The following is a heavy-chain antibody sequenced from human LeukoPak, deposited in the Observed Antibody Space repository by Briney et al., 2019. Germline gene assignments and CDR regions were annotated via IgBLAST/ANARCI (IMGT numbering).Heavy chain of an antibody. CDR2: ITSSGGRT. J-gene: IGHJ6*03. CDR1: GFRLSGYA. Sequence: GGSLRLSCAGSGFRLSGYAMTWVRQAPGKGLEWVSSITSSGGRTNYAESVKGRFTISRDNSKNTLYLQMNNLSPEDTATYYCVKEGRYSFNSYVEVEGNGTTIIVS. CDR3: VKEGRYSFNSYVEV. V-gene: IGHV3-23*01.